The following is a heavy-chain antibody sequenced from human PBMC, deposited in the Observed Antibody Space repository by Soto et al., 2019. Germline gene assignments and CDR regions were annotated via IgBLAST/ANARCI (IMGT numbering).Heavy chain of an antibody. CDR1: GVSINNSNW. CDR2: IYPDGST. Sequence: SETLSLTCAVSGVSINNSNWWNCVRQPPGKGLEWIGEIYPDGSTHYTPSLRSRVTMSVDKSKNQFFLRLSSVTAADTAIYYCARGYSSRWYYFDYWGQGILVTVSS. J-gene: IGHJ4*02. V-gene: IGHV4-4*02. CDR3: ARGYSSRWYYFDY. D-gene: IGHD6-13*01.